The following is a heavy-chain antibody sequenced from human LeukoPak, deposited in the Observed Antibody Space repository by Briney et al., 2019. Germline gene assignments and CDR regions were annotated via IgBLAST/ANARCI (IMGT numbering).Heavy chain of an antibody. Sequence: SETLSLTCAVYGGSFSGYYWSWIRQPPGKGLEWIGEINHSGSTNYNPSLKSRVTISVDTSKNQFSLKLSSVTAADTAVYYCARGRWRFGELLRTYPLLSWGQGTLVTVSP. J-gene: IGHJ5*02. V-gene: IGHV4-34*01. D-gene: IGHD3-10*01. CDR1: GGSFSGYY. CDR2: INHSGST. CDR3: ARGRWRFGELLRTYPLLS.